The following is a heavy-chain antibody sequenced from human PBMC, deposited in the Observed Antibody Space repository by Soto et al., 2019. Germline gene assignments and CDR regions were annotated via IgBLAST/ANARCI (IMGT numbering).Heavy chain of an antibody. CDR3: ARDLRKNYYYYYGMDV. J-gene: IGHJ6*02. CDR1: GGSISSGGYY. V-gene: IGHV4-31*03. D-gene: IGHD4-17*01. CDR2: IYYSGST. Sequence: SETLSLTCTVSGGSISSGGYYWSWIRQHPGKGLEWIGYIYYSGSTYYNPSLKSRVTISVDTSKNQFSLKLSSVTAADTAVYYCARDLRKNYYYYYGMDVWGQGTTVTVSS.